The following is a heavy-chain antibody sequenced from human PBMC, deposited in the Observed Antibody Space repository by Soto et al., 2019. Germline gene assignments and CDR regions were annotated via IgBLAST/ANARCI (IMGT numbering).Heavy chain of an antibody. D-gene: IGHD3-22*01. CDR3: ARARHSSGYYDYYYGMDV. V-gene: IGHV1-2*04. Sequence: ASVKVSCKASGYTFTGYYMHWVRQAPGQGLEWMGWINPNSGGTNYAQKFQGWVTMTRDTSISTAYMELSRLRSDDTAVYYCARARHSSGYYDYYYGMDVWGQGTTVIVSS. J-gene: IGHJ6*02. CDR1: GYTFTGYY. CDR2: INPNSGGT.